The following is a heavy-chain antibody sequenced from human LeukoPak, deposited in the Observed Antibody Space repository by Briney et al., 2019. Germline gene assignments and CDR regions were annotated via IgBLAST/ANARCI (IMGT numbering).Heavy chain of an antibody. Sequence: ASVKVSCKASGGTFSSYAISWVRQAPGRGLEWMGGIIPIFGTANYAQKFQGRVTITADESTSTAYMELSSLRSEDTAVYYCATSFDSSGYLTPIPYNWFDPWGQGTLVTVSS. D-gene: IGHD3-22*01. CDR1: GGTFSSYA. CDR2: IIPIFGTA. CDR3: ATSFDSSGYLTPIPYNWFDP. J-gene: IGHJ5*02. V-gene: IGHV1-69*13.